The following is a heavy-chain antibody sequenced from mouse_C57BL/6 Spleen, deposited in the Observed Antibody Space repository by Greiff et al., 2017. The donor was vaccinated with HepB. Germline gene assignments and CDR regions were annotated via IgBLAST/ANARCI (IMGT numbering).Heavy chain of an antibody. CDR3: TRGGTTIVATEYFDV. J-gene: IGHJ1*03. CDR1: GFTFSSYA. CDR2: ISSGGDYI. V-gene: IGHV5-9-1*02. D-gene: IGHD1-1*01. Sequence: DVKLVESGEGLVKPGGSLKLSCAASGFTFSSYAMSWVRQTPEKRLEWVAYISSGGDYIYYADTVKGRFTISRDNARNTLYLQMSSLKSEDTAMYYCTRGGTTIVATEYFDVWGTGTTVTVAS.